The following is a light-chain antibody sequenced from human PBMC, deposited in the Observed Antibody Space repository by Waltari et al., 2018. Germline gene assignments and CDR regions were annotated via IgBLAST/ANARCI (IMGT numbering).Light chain of an antibody. Sequence: QSVLTQPPSASGTPGQRVTISCSGSRFNIRSNAVNWYQQLPGTAPKLLIYSNDQRPSGVPDRFSGSKSGTSASLAISVLQSEDEADYYCAAWDDSLNGHWVFGGGTKLTVL. CDR2: SND. CDR1: RFNIRSNA. J-gene: IGLJ3*02. CDR3: AAWDDSLNGHWV. V-gene: IGLV1-44*01.